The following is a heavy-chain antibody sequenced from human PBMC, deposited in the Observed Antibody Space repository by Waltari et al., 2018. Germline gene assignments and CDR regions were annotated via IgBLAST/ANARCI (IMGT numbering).Heavy chain of an antibody. CDR2: ISSDGSAT. Sequence: EVQLVESGGGLVQTGGSLRLSCAASGLPFSSHWMHWVRQGPGKGLVWVSRISSDGSATNYADSVKGRFTISRDNAKNTLYLQMNSLRVDDSAVYYCARGISTSWWGQGTLVTVSS. CDR1: GLPFSSHW. J-gene: IGHJ4*02. CDR3: ARGISTSW. V-gene: IGHV3-74*01.